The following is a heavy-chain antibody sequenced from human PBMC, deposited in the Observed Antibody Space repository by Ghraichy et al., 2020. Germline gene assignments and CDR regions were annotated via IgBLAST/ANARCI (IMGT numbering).Heavy chain of an antibody. CDR2: IIPIFGTA. CDR1: GGTFSSYA. V-gene: IGHV1-69*13. CDR3: ASPLGDCSGGSCYSYYYYGMDV. Sequence: SVKVSCKASGGTFSSYAISWVRQAPGQGLEWMGGIIPIFGTANYAQKFQGRVTITADESTSTAYMELSSLRSEDTAVYYCASPLGDCSGGSCYSYYYYGMDVWGQGTTVTVSS. D-gene: IGHD2-15*01. J-gene: IGHJ6*02.